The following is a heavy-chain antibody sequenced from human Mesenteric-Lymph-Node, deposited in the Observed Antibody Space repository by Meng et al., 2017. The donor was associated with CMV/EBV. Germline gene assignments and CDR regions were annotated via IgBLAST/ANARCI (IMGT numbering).Heavy chain of an antibody. CDR2: ISGSGDST. D-gene: IGHD1-26*01. CDR3: AKDLRTDGSYDAFPFDY. J-gene: IGHJ4*02. V-gene: IGHV3-23*01. Sequence: GESLKISCEASGFIFSSYWMHWVRQVPGKGLEWVSAISGSGDSTYYADSVKGRFTISRDNSKNTLYLQMNSLRAEDTAVYYCAKDLRTDGSYDAFPFDYWGQGTLVTVSS. CDR1: GFIFSSYW.